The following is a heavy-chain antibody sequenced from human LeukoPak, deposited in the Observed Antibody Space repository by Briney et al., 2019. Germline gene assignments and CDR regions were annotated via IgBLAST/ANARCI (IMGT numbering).Heavy chain of an antibody. CDR1: GGSISSYY. CDR2: IYTSGST. J-gene: IGHJ6*04. D-gene: IGHD3-3*01. V-gene: IGHV4-4*07. CDR3: ARDGVTIFGVVTPGDV. Sequence: SETLSLTCTVSGGSISSYYWSWIRQPPGKGLEWIGRIYTSGSTNYNPSLKSRVTMSVDTSKNQFSLKLSSVTAADTAVYYCARDGVTIFGVVTPGDVWGKGTTVTVSS.